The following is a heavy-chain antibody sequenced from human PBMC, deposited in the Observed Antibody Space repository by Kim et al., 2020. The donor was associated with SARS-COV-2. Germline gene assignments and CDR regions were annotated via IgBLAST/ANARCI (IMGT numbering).Heavy chain of an antibody. CDR3: ARGPYCSSTSCYVAPRTIGDAFDI. J-gene: IGHJ3*02. D-gene: IGHD2-2*01. Sequence: SVKVSCKASGGTFSSYAISWVRQAPGQGLEWMGGIIPIFGTANYAQKFQGRVTITADESTSTAYMELSSLRSEDTAVYYCARGPYCSSTSCYVAPRTIGDAFDIWGQGTMVTVSS. CDR1: GGTFSSYA. CDR2: IIPIFGTA. V-gene: IGHV1-69*13.